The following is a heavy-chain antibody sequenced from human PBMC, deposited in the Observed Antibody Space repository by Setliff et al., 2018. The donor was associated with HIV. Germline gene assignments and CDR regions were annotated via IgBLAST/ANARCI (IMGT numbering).Heavy chain of an antibody. J-gene: IGHJ3*02. CDR2: INHSGST. CDR1: GGSFSGYY. CDR3: ARVLGWQQDAFDI. V-gene: IGHV4-34*01. D-gene: IGHD6-19*01. Sequence: PSETLSLTCAVYGGSFSGYYWSWIRQPPGKGPEWIGEINHSGSTNYNPSLKSRVTISVDTSKNQFSLKLSSVTAADTAVYYCARVLGWQQDAFDIWGQGRMVTGSS.